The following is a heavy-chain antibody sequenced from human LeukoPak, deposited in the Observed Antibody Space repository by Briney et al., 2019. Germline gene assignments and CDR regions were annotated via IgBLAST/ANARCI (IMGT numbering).Heavy chain of an antibody. Sequence: SETLSLTCTVVGGAINSRNQYWGWIRQSPGKGLEWIGSIYYSGSVNDNPSLQSRVTISVDTSRNQFSLKLTSMTVADTAVYFCARRVATSGNFFDYWGPGTLVTVS. CDR2: IYYSGSV. J-gene: IGHJ4*02. D-gene: IGHD3-3*01. CDR3: ARRVATSGNFFDY. CDR1: GGAINSRNQY. V-gene: IGHV4-39*01.